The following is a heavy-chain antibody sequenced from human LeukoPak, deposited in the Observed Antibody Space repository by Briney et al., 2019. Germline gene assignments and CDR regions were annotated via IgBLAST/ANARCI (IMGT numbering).Heavy chain of an antibody. V-gene: IGHV3-74*01. CDR2: INSDGSTT. CDR1: GFTFSSYW. Sequence: GGSLRLSCAASGFTFSSYWMHWVRQAPGKGLVWVSRINSDGSTTRYADSVKGRFTISRDNAKNTLYLQMNSLRAEDTALYYCAREGSARGWYKSVDVWGKGTTVTVSS. J-gene: IGHJ6*04. D-gene: IGHD6-19*01. CDR3: AREGSARGWYKSVDV.